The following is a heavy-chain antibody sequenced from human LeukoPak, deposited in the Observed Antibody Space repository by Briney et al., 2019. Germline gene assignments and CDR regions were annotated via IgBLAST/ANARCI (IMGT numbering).Heavy chain of an antibody. V-gene: IGHV1-58*02. CDR2: IVVGSGNT. CDR1: GFTFTSSA. D-gene: IGHD2-2*01. CDR3: AAGGSTSWNDAFDI. Sequence: SVKVSCKASGFTFTSSAMQWVRQARGQRLEWIGWIVVGSGNTNYAQKFQERVTITRDMSTSTAYMELSSLRSEDTAVYHCAAGGSTSWNDAFDIWGQGTMVTVSS. J-gene: IGHJ3*02.